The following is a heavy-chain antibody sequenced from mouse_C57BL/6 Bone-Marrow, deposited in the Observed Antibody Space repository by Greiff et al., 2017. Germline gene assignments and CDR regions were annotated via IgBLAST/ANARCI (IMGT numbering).Heavy chain of an antibody. J-gene: IGHJ2*01. Sequence: QVQLKQPGAEFVKPGASVKMSCKASGYPFTSYWITWVKQRPGQGLEWIGDIYPTSGRTNYNEKLKSKAILTVDTSSNTAYMQLISLTSEDSAVFYCARTGPLVRSFDYWGQGTTLTVSS. CDR2: IYPTSGRT. CDR3: ARTGPLVRSFDY. D-gene: IGHD2-14*01. V-gene: IGHV1-55*01. CDR1: GYPFTSYW.